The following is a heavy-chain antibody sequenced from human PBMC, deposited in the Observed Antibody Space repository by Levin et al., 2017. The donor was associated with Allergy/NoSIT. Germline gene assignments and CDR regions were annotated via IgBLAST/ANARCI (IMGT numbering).Heavy chain of an antibody. J-gene: IGHJ2*01. V-gene: IGHV4-59*01. CDR1: GGSISGYY. Sequence: SETLSLTCTVSGGSISGYYWSWIRQPPGKGLEWIAYIYYTGGTNYNPSLKSRLTMSVDTSKNHFSLKLSSVTAADTAVYYCARFKEEVVVDGTYSYLDVWGRGTLVTVSS. CDR2: IYYTGGT. D-gene: IGHD2-15*01. CDR3: ARFKEEVVVDGTYSYLDV.